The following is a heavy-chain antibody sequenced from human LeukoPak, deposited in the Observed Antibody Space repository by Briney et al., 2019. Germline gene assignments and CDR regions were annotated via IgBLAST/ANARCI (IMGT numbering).Heavy chain of an antibody. CDR1: GFTFSSYT. D-gene: IGHD2-15*01. Sequence: PGGSLRLSCAASGFTFSSYTMNWVRQAPGKGLEWFSSINSSSSYINYADSVKGRLTISRDNAKNSLYLQMNSLRAEDTAVYYCARDPTPRYCSGGSCYTHYGMDVWGQGTTVTVSS. V-gene: IGHV3-21*01. CDR3: ARDPTPRYCSGGSCYTHYGMDV. J-gene: IGHJ6*02. CDR2: INSSSSYI.